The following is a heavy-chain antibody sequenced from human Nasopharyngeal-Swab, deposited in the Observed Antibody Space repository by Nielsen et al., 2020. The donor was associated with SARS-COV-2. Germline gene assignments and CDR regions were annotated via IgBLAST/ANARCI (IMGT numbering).Heavy chain of an antibody. V-gene: IGHV2-5*02. CDR2: IYWDDDK. CDR3: AHSKITFGGVIATDY. D-gene: IGHD3-16*02. J-gene: IGHJ4*02. Sequence: PGKALEWLALIYWDDDKRYSPSLKSRLTITKDTSKNQVVLTMTNMDPVDTATYYCAHSKITFGGVIATDYWGQGTLVTVSS.